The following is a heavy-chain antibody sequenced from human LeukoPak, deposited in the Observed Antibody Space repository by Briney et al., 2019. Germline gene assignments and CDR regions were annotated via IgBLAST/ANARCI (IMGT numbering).Heavy chain of an antibody. CDR2: ILEDGGKP. J-gene: IGHJ4*02. CDR1: GFNFDIFW. Sequence: GGSLRLSCALSGFNFDIFWMSSVRHTPQKSLEWGANILEDGGKPNYVDSVKGRFTISRDNAKSSVYLQLNSLRADDSAIYYCAKDIPGGGDDYWGQGTLVTVSS. CDR3: AKDIPGGGDDY. V-gene: IGHV3-7*01. D-gene: IGHD2-21*02.